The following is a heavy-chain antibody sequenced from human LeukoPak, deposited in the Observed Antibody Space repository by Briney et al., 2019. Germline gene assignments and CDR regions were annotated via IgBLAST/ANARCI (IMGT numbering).Heavy chain of an antibody. J-gene: IGHJ6*02. CDR3: ARVISDSSGYYWVYYYYGMDV. Sequence: GGSLRLSCAAPGFTFSSYEMNWVRQAPGKGLEWVSYISSSGSTIYYADSVKGRFTISRDNAKNSLYLQMNSLRAEDTAVYYCARVISDSSGYYWVYYYYGMDVWGQGTTVTVSS. CDR2: ISSSGSTI. V-gene: IGHV3-48*03. CDR1: GFTFSSYE. D-gene: IGHD3-22*01.